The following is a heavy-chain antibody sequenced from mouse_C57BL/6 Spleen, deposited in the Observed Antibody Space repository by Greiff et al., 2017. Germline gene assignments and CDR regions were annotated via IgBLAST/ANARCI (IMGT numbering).Heavy chain of an antibody. J-gene: IGHJ4*01. D-gene: IGHD3-3*01. V-gene: IGHV5-17*01. CDR1: GFTFSDYG. CDR2: ISSGSSTI. Sequence: EVQLVESGGGLVKPGGSLKLSCAASGFTFSDYGMHWVRQAPEKGLEWVAYISSGSSTIYYADTVKGRFTISRDNAKNTLFLQMTSLRSEDTAMYYCARGEGPYYYAMDYWGQGTSVTVSS. CDR3: ARGEGPYYYAMDY.